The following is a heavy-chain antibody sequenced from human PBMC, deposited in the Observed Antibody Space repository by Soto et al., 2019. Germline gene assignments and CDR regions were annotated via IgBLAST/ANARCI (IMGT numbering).Heavy chain of an antibody. CDR2: ISYDGRVQ. CDR3: AKGGRQWLVTSDFNY. Sequence: HPGGSLRLSCAASGFTFSNIGMHWVRQAPGKGLEWVAVISYDGRVQYHADSVKGRFTISRDSSKNTVSLEMTSLRAEDTAVYYCAKGGRQWLVTSDFNYWGQGALVTVSS. CDR1: GFTFSNIG. V-gene: IGHV3-30*18. J-gene: IGHJ4*02. D-gene: IGHD6-19*01.